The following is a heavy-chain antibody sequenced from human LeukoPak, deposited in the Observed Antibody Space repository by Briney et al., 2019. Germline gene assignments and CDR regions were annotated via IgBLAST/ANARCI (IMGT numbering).Heavy chain of an antibody. V-gene: IGHV1-69*04. CDR1: GGTFSSYA. J-gene: IGHJ4*02. Sequence: SVKVSFKASGGTFSSYAISWVRQAPGQGLEWMGRIIPILGIANYAQKFQGRVTITADKSTSTAYMELSSLRSEDTAVYYCARDSDIVVVVAATHFDYWGQGTLVTVSS. D-gene: IGHD2-15*01. CDR2: IIPILGIA. CDR3: ARDSDIVVVVAATHFDY.